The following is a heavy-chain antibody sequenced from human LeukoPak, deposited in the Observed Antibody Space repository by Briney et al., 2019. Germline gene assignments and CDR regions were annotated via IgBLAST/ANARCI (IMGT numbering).Heavy chain of an antibody. Sequence: GGSLRLSCAASGFTFSSYGMHWVRQAPGKGLEWVAVISYDGSNKYYADSVKGRFTISRDNSKNTLYLQMNSPRAEDTAVYYCAKDLLSTVTMYYFDYWGQGTLVTVSS. CDR3: AKDLLSTVTMYYFDY. CDR1: GFTFSSYG. J-gene: IGHJ4*02. CDR2: ISYDGSNK. D-gene: IGHD4-17*01. V-gene: IGHV3-30*18.